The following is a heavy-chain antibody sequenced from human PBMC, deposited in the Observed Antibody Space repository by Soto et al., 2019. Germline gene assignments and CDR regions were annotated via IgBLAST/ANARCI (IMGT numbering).Heavy chain of an antibody. CDR2: IKQDGSEK. CDR1: GFTFSSYW. V-gene: IGHV3-7*04. CDR3: ARSLGIAVAGTFDY. D-gene: IGHD6-19*01. J-gene: IGHJ4*02. Sequence: EVPLVESGGGLVQPGGSLRLSCAASGFTFSSYWMSWVRQAPGKGLEWVANIKQDGSEKYYVDSVKGRFTISRDNAKNSLYLQMNSLRAEDTAVYYCARSLGIAVAGTFDYWGQGTLVTVSS.